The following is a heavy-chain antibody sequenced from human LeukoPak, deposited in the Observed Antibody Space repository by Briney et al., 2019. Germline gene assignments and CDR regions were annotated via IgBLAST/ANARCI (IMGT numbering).Heavy chain of an antibody. Sequence: PSETLSLTCSVSGDFITNRYWSWVRQSAGKGLEWIGRISTRGNTNYNPSLKSRVTMSVVTSNKHFSLKLTSVTAADTAVYYCVRNWDYWGQGTLVTVSS. CDR3: VRNWDY. J-gene: IGHJ4*02. CDR2: ISTRGNT. V-gene: IGHV4-4*07. D-gene: IGHD1-1*01. CDR1: GDFITNRY.